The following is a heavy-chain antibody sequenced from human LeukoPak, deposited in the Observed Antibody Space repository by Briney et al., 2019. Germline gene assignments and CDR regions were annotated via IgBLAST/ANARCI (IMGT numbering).Heavy chain of an antibody. CDR3: AKRPAAVRGVIPYVDY. CDR2: ISASAGNI. V-gene: IGHV3-23*01. CDR1: GFMFRSSS. Sequence: GGSLRLSCAASGFMFRSSSMSWVRQVPGKELEWVSTISASAGNIYYADSVKGRFTISRDNSKNTLFLQMNSLRAEDTAIYYCAKRPAAVRGVIPYVDYWGQGTLVTVSS. J-gene: IGHJ4*02. D-gene: IGHD3-10*02.